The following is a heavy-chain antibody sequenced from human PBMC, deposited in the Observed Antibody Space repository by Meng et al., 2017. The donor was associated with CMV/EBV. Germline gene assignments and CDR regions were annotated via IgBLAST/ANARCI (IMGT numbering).Heavy chain of an antibody. CDR3: ARAHLGDWFDP. CDR2: ISAYNENT. CDR1: GYTFTKYG. D-gene: IGHD2-15*01. Sequence: SCKASGYTFTKYGISWVRQAPGQGLEWMGWISAYNENTNYAQKLQGRVTMTTDTSTTTAYMELRSLRSDDTAVYYCARAHLGDWFDPWGQGTLVTVSS. V-gene: IGHV1-18*01. J-gene: IGHJ5*02.